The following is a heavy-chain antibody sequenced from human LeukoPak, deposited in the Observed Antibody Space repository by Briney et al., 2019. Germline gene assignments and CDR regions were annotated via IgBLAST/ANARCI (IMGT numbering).Heavy chain of an antibody. CDR2: ISASGGST. V-gene: IGHV3-23*01. Sequence: PGGSLRLSCAASGFTFSNYGMSWVRQSPGKGLEWVSAISASGGSTFYADSVEGRFTISRDNSKNTLYLQMNSLRAEDTAVYYCAKRTYPVWGQGTLVTVSS. J-gene: IGHJ4*02. CDR3: AKRTYPV. D-gene: IGHD1-14*01. CDR1: GFTFSNYG.